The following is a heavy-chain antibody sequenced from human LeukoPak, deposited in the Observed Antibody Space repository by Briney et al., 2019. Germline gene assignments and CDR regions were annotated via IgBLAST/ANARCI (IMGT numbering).Heavy chain of an antibody. J-gene: IGHJ5*02. CDR2: INHSGST. V-gene: IGHV4-34*01. CDR3: ARNNWFDP. Sequence: SETLSLTCAVYGGSFSGYFWSWIRQPPGKGLEWIGEINHSGSTNYNPSLKSRVTISVDTSKNQFSLKLSSVTAADTAVYYCARNNWFDPWGQGTLVTVSS. CDR1: GGSFSGYF.